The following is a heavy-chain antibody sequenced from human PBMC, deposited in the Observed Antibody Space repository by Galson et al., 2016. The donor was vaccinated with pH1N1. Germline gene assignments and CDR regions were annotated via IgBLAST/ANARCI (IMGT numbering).Heavy chain of an antibody. J-gene: IGHJ4*02. Sequence: SLRLSCAASGFTFSNYWMSWVRQAPAKGLEWVVNINQDGSVKYYIDSVKGRFTISRDNAKNSLYLQMNSLRAEDTAVYDCARKVGDYWGQGTLVTVSS. CDR1: GFTFSNYW. V-gene: IGHV3-7*01. CDR2: INQDGSVK. CDR3: ARKVGDY.